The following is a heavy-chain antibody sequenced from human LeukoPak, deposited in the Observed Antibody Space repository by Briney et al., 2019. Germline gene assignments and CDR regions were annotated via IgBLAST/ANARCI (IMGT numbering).Heavy chain of an antibody. D-gene: IGHD2-15*01. CDR3: AKDLDIVVVVAAYFDY. Sequence: GGSLRLSCAASGFTFSSYAMSWVRQAPGKGLEWVSAISGSGGSTYYADSVKGRFNISRDNSKTTLYLQINSLRAEDTAVYYCAKDLDIVVVVAAYFDYWGQGTLVTVSS. V-gene: IGHV3-23*01. CDR1: GFTFSSYA. J-gene: IGHJ4*02. CDR2: ISGSGGST.